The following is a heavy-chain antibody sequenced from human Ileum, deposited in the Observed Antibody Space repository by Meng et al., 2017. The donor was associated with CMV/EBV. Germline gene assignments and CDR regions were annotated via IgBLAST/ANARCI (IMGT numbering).Heavy chain of an antibody. CDR2: ISYDGSNK. J-gene: IGHJ6*02. D-gene: IGHD2-2*02. Sequence: GESLKISCAASGFTFSSYAMHWVRQAPGKGLEWMAVISYDGSNKYYADSVKGRFTISRDNSKNTLYLQMNSLRAEDTAVYYCARGVPAAIYYYYYGMDVWGQGTTVTVSS. V-gene: IGHV3-30*04. CDR1: GFTFSSYA. CDR3: ARGVPAAIYYYYYGMDV.